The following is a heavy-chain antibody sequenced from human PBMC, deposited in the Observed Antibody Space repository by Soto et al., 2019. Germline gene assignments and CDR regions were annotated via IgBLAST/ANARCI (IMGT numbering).Heavy chain of an antibody. D-gene: IGHD1-1*01. CDR3: AKDRNYIAIVEMATTGMDV. Sequence: SGVTFRNHGMHWGRQAPGKGLECVAVISYNGKNEHYADSLRGRFTISRDNSKNTVFLQMNSLTPEDTAVYYCAKDRNYIAIVEMATTGMDVWGQGTTVTVSS. CDR1: GVTFRNHG. V-gene: IGHV3-30*18. CDR2: ISYNGKNE. J-gene: IGHJ6*02.